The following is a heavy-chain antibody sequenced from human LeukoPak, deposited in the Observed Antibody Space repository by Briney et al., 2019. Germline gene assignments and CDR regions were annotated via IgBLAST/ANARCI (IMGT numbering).Heavy chain of an antibody. CDR1: GFTFSSYA. CDR2: ISYDGSNK. Sequence: GGSLRLSCAASGFTFSSYAMHWVRQAPGKGLEWVAVISYDGSNKYYADSVKGRFTISRDNSKNTLYLQMNSLRAEDTAVYYCARDMSDYGDYLGYFRHWGQGTLVTVSS. J-gene: IGHJ1*01. D-gene: IGHD4-17*01. V-gene: IGHV3-30*04. CDR3: ARDMSDYGDYLGYFRH.